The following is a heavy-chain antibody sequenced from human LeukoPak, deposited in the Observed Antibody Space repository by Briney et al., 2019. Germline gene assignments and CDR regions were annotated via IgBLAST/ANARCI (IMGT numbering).Heavy chain of an antibody. D-gene: IGHD1-26*01. V-gene: IGHV3-21*01. Sequence: ETLSLTCTVSGYSISSGYYWGWVRQAPGKGLEWVSSISSSSSYIYYADSVKGRFTISRDNAKNSLYLQMNSLRAEDTAVYYCARVAKWYFDYWGQGTLVTVSS. CDR3: ARVAKWYFDY. CDR1: GYSISSGYY. J-gene: IGHJ4*02. CDR2: ISSSSSYI.